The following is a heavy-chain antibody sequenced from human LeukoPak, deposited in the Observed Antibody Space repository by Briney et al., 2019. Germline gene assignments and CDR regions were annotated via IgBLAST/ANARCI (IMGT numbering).Heavy chain of an antibody. CDR1: GYTFTSYY. CDR2: INPCGGST. V-gene: IGHV1-46*01. D-gene: IGHD2-15*01. CDR3: ARASPYCSGGRCYSEYYFDY. Sequence: ASVTVSCKASGYTFTSYYMHWVRQAPGQGLEWMGIINPCGGSTSYAQKFQGRVTMTRDTSTSTVYMELSSLISEDTALYHCARASPYCSGGRCYSEYYFDYWGQGTLVTVSS. J-gene: IGHJ4*02.